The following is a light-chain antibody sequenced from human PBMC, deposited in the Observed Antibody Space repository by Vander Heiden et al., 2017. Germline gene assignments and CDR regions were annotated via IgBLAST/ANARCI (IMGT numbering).Light chain of an antibody. Sequence: QLVVTQSPSASASLGASVKLTCPLSSGHNNDAIAWHQQLPEKGPRFLMKVKSDGSHTKGDGIPDRFSGSSSGAERYLTISSLQSDDEAYYFCQTWGSGIWVFGGGTRLTVL. CDR1: SGHNNDA. J-gene: IGLJ3*02. CDR2: VKSDGSH. CDR3: QTWGSGIWV. V-gene: IGLV4-69*01.